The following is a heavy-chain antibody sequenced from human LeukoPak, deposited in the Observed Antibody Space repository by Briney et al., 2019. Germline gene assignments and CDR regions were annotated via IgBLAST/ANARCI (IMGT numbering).Heavy chain of an antibody. CDR3: AKEIAAAGSSYRGYYYYGMDV. CDR2: ISYDGSNK. D-gene: IGHD6-13*01. J-gene: IGHJ6*02. Sequence: PVGSLRLSCAASGFTFSSYGMHSVRQAPGKGLEWLAVISYDGSNKYYADSVKGRFTISRDNSKNTLYLQMNSLRAEDTAVYYCAKEIAAAGSSYRGYYYYGMDVWGQGTTVTVSS. CDR1: GFTFSSYG. V-gene: IGHV3-30*18.